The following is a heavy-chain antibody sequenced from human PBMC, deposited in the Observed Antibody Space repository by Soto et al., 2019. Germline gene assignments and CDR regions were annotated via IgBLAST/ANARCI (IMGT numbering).Heavy chain of an antibody. CDR1: GYFISSGYY. Sequence: SETLSLTCAVSGYFISSGYYWGWIRQPPGKGLEWIGSMFHSGTTYYNPSLKSRVTISVDTSKNQFSLKLSSVTAADTAVYYCARGHIVVVPTVGWFDPWGQGTLVTVS. CDR3: ARGHIVVVPTVGWFDP. CDR2: MFHSGTT. D-gene: IGHD2-2*01. J-gene: IGHJ5*02. V-gene: IGHV4-38-2*01.